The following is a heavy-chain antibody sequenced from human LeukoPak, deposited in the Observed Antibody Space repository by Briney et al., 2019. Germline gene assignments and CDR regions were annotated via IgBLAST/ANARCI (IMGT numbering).Heavy chain of an antibody. J-gene: IGHJ4*02. CDR1: GYSISSGYY. Sequence: SETLSLTCTVSGYSISSGYYWGWIRQPPGKGLDWIGSIYHSGSTYYNPSLKSRVTISVDTSKNQFSLKLSSVTAADTAVYYCAAFKGYYYDSSGYYSDYWGQGTLVTVSS. CDR3: AAFKGYYYDSSGYYSDY. V-gene: IGHV4-38-2*02. D-gene: IGHD3-22*01. CDR2: IYHSGST.